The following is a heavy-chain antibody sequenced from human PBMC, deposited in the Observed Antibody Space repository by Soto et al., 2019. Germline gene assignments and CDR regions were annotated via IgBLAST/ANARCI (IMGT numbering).Heavy chain of an antibody. CDR2: TASDGTNK. J-gene: IGHJ4*02. D-gene: IGHD3-10*01. V-gene: IGHV3-30*03. CDR3: ARKNPGRVSELPDY. Sequence: QVQLVESGGGVDQPGNSVRLSCAASGFTFSMYGMHWVRQAPGKGLEWVAVTASDGTNKFYGDSVKGRFTISRDNPRATLYLQMNSLRPDDTAVYYCARKNPGRVSELPDYWGQGTLVTVSS. CDR1: GFTFSMYG.